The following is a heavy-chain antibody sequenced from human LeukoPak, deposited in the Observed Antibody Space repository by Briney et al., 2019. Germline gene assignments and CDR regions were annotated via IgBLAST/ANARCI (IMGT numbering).Heavy chain of an antibody. CDR3: ARDQSGIVATITFDY. CDR2: INPDGSEK. CDR1: GFTFSYFW. J-gene: IGHJ4*02. V-gene: IGHV3-7*01. Sequence: GGSLRLSCAASGFTFSYFWMSWVRQAPGKGLEWVANINPDGSEKNYVDSVKGRFTISRDSAKNSLYLQMNSLRAEDTAFYYCARDQSGIVATITFDYWGQGILVTVSS. D-gene: IGHD5-12*01.